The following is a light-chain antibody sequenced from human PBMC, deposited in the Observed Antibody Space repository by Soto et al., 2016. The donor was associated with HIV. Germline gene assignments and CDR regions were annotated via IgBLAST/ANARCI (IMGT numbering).Light chain of an antibody. V-gene: IGLV3-21*04. Sequence: SYELTQPPSVSVAPGKTARIPCGGNDIGRKSVYWYQRKAGQAPVLVSFGDNDRPSGIPERFFGSRSGNTTTLTINSVEAEDEADYYCHVWDITGDHVFGTGTRVTVL. CDR1: DIGRKS. CDR3: HVWDITGDHV. J-gene: IGLJ1*01. CDR2: GDN.